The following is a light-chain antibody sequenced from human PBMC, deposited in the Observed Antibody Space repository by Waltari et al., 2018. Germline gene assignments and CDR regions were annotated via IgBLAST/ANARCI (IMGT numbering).Light chain of an antibody. CDR1: TGAVTSDHY. J-gene: IGLJ1*01. CDR2: DTT. V-gene: IGLV7-46*01. Sequence: QAVVTQEPSLTVSPGGPVTLTCDSSTGAVTSDHYPYWFQQKPGQAPRTLIYDTTKKYSWTPARFSGSLLGGKAALTLSGAQPEDEAEYYCLLAYGDAQVFGTGTKVTVL. CDR3: LLAYGDAQV.